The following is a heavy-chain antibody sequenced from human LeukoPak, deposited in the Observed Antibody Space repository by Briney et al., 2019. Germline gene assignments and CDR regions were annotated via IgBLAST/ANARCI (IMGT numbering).Heavy chain of an antibody. V-gene: IGHV3-7*01. D-gene: IGHD2-21*01. CDR1: GFTFSSYW. CDR3: ARATASNWFDP. J-gene: IGHJ5*02. Sequence: GGSLRLSCAASGFTFSSYWMSWVRQAPGKGLEWVANIKEDGSENYYVDSVKGRFTISRDNAKNSLYLQMNSLGAEDTAVYYCARATASNWFDPWGQGTLVTVSS. CDR2: IKEDGSEN.